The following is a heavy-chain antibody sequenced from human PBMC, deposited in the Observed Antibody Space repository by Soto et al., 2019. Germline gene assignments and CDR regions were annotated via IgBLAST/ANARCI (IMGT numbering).Heavy chain of an antibody. CDR1: GNSISTTNW. J-gene: IGHJ4*02. D-gene: IGHD3-22*01. CDR3: ARDVGYHYDGSPSGQFDF. V-gene: IGHV4-4*02. Sequence: SETLSLTCAVFGNSISTTNWWSWVRQSPGKGLEWIGEIYHSGRSNYNPSLKSRVTLSLDKSKNHFSLKLSSVTAADTAVYYCARDVGYHYDGSPSGQFDFWGQGTLVTVSS. CDR2: IYHSGRS.